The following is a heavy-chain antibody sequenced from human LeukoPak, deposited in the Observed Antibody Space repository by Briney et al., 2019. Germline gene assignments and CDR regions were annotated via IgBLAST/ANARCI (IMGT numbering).Heavy chain of an antibody. D-gene: IGHD6-13*01. CDR3: ARVGSGIAAAGIFQH. V-gene: IGHV4-59*01. Sequence: SETLSLTCTVSGGSISSYYWSWIRQPPGKGLEWIGYIYYSGSTNCNPSLKSRVTISVDTSKNQFSLKLSSVTAADTAVYYCARVGSGIAAAGIFQHWGQGTLVTVSS. J-gene: IGHJ1*01. CDR1: GGSISSYY. CDR2: IYYSGST.